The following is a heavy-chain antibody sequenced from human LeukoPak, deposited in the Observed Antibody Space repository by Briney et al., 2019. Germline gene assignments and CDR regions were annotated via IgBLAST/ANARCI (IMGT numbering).Heavy chain of an antibody. CDR3: ATYDSSGYYSFDY. Sequence: GASVKVSCKASGYTFTSYDINWVRQATGQGLEWRGWMNPNSGNTGYAQKFQGRVTMTRNTSISTAYMELSSLRSEDTAVYYCATYDSSGYYSFDYWGQGTLVTVSS. CDR2: MNPNSGNT. V-gene: IGHV1-8*01. J-gene: IGHJ4*02. CDR1: GYTFTSYD. D-gene: IGHD3-22*01.